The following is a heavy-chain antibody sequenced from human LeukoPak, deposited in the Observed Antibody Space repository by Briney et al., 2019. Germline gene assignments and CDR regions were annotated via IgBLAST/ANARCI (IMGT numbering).Heavy chain of an antibody. CDR2: ISAYNGNT. Sequence: ASVKVSCKASGYTFTSYGISWVRQAPGQGLEWMGWISAYNGNTNYAQKLQGRVTMTTDTSTSTAYMELRSLRSDDTAVYYCARDLDAIRYSSSWYYFDYWGQGTLVTVSS. CDR1: GYTFTSYG. D-gene: IGHD6-13*01. V-gene: IGHV1-18*01. J-gene: IGHJ4*02. CDR3: ARDLDAIRYSSSWYYFDY.